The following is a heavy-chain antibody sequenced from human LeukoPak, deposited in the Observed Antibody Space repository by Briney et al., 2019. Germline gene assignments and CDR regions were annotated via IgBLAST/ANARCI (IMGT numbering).Heavy chain of an antibody. V-gene: IGHV4-34*01. CDR3: ASHTVTTQPDY. CDR2: INHSGST. D-gene: IGHD4-17*01. J-gene: IGHJ4*02. CDR1: GGSLSGYY. Sequence: SETLSLTCAVYGGSLSGYYRSWIRQPPGKGLEWIGEINHSGSTNYNPSLKSRVTISVDTSKNQFSLKLSSVTAADTAVYYCASHTVTTQPDYWGQGTLVTVSS.